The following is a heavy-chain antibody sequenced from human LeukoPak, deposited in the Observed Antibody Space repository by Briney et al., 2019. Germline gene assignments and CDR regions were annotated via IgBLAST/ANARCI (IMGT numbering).Heavy chain of an antibody. V-gene: IGHV3-23*01. CDR2: ISGSGENI. Sequence: GGSLRLSCAASGFSFSAYSMTWVRQAPGKGLEWVSTISGSGENIYFADSMKGRFTISRDNSKNSLSLQLNSLRAEDTAIYYCARLQEPYGQWLPFDYWGQGTLVTVSS. D-gene: IGHD5-18*01. J-gene: IGHJ4*02. CDR3: ARLQEPYGQWLPFDY. CDR1: GFSFSAYS.